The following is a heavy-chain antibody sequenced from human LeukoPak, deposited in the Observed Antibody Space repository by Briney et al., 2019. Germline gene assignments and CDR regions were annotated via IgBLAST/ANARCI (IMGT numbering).Heavy chain of an antibody. CDR2: ISYDESNK. J-gene: IGHJ3*02. V-gene: IGHV3-30-3*01. CDR1: GFTFNTYN. Sequence: PGGSLRLSCAASGFTFNTYNMHWVRQAPGKGLEWVALISYDESNKHHADSVKGRFTISRDNSKNTLYLQMNSLRVEDTAVYYCASEGVQLWSSDAFDIWGQGTMVTVSS. D-gene: IGHD5-18*01. CDR3: ASEGVQLWSSDAFDI.